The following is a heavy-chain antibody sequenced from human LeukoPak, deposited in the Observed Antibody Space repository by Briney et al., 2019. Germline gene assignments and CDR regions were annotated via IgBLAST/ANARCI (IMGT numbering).Heavy chain of an antibody. V-gene: IGHV4-30-2*01. CDR2: IYHSGST. D-gene: IGHD3-16*01. CDR3: ARGRLTASDY. Sequence: PSQTLPLTCAVSGGSISSGGYSWSWIRQPPGKGLEWIGYIYHSGSTNYNPSLKSRVTISVDTSKNQFSLKLSSVTAADTAVYYCARGRLTASDYWGQGTLVTVSS. J-gene: IGHJ4*02. CDR1: GGSISSGGYS.